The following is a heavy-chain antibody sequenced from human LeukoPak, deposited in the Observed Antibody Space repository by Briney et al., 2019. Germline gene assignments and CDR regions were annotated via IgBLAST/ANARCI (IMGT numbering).Heavy chain of an antibody. CDR1: GDTFSTYS. CDR2: IIPIFRSA. V-gene: IGHV1-69*01. Sequence: ASVKVSCTTSGDTFSTYSISWLRQAPGQGLEWMGGIIPIFRSADYAQKFQGRVTITADESTSTAYMELSSLTSDDTAVYYCARDRAAVGTSRCFDPWGQGTLVIVSS. D-gene: IGHD6-13*01. J-gene: IGHJ5*02. CDR3: ARDRAAVGTSRCFDP.